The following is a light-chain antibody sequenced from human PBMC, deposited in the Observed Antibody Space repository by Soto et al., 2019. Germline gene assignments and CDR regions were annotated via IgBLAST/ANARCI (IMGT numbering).Light chain of an antibody. J-gene: IGKJ2*01. CDR1: QSISSW. Sequence: DIQMTQSPSTLSASVGDRVTITCRASQSISSWLAWYQQKPGKAPKLMIYRASTLESGVPSRFSGSGSGTEFTLTISSLQPDDFASYYCQQYNSYPYTFGQGTKLEIK. CDR3: QQYNSYPYT. V-gene: IGKV1-5*03. CDR2: RAS.